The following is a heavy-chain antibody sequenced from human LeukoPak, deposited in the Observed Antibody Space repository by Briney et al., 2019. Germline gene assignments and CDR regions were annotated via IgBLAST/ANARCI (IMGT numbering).Heavy chain of an antibody. CDR3: ATSSGNNPFDY. D-gene: IGHD1-14*01. CDR2: ITPSDSYT. Sequence: ESLKISCKSSAYSFTTFWISWVRPMPGEGIEWRGRITPSDSYTKYSPSFRGHVTISADKSITPAYLQWSSLRASDTAMYYCATSSGNNPFDYWGQGTLVTVSS. V-gene: IGHV5-10-1*01. CDR1: AYSFTTFW. J-gene: IGHJ4*02.